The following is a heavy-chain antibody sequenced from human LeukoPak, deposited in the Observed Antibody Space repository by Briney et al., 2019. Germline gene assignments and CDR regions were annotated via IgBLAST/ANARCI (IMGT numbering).Heavy chain of an antibody. CDR2: ISYYGSNK. D-gene: IGHD2-15*01. CDR3: AKEGRYCSGGSCYSGYYFDY. Sequence: GGSLRLSCAASGFTFSSYGMHWVRQAPGKGLEWVAVISYYGSNKYYADSVKGRFTISRDNSQNTLYLQMNSLRAEDTAVYYCAKEGRYCSGGSCYSGYYFDYWGQGTLVTVSS. V-gene: IGHV3-30*18. CDR1: GFTFSSYG. J-gene: IGHJ4*02.